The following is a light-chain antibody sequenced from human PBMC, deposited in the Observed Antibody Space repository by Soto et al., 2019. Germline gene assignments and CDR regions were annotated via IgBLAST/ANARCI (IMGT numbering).Light chain of an antibody. V-gene: IGKV1-5*01. J-gene: IGKJ5*01. CDR2: DAS. Sequence: DIQMTQSPSTLSASVGDRVTITCRASQSISSWLAWYQQKPGKAPKLLIYDASTLESGVPSRFSGSGSGKEFTLTIDCLQPDDFAIYYCQQYNTYSAFGQGTRLEIK. CDR3: QQYNTYSA. CDR1: QSISSW.